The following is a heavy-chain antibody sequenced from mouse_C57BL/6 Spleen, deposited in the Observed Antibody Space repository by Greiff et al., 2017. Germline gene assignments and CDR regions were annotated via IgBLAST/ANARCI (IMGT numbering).Heavy chain of an antibody. J-gene: IGHJ3*01. CDR3: ARHEGYDGYYQGFAY. CDR2: ISSGGSYT. Sequence: EVQRVESGGDLVKPGGSLKLSCAASGFTFSSYGMSWVRQTPDKRLEWVATISSGGSYTYYPDSVKGRFTISRDNAKNTLYLQMSSLKSEDTAMYYCARHEGYDGYYQGFAYWGQGTLVTVSA. D-gene: IGHD2-3*01. CDR1: GFTFSSYG. V-gene: IGHV5-6*01.